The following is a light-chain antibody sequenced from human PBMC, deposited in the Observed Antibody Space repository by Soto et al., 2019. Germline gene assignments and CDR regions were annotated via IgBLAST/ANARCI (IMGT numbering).Light chain of an antibody. CDR3: HQYGSSPPT. CDR2: GAS. J-gene: IGKJ1*01. V-gene: IGKV3-20*01. Sequence: EIVLTQSPGTLSLSPGESAALSCRASESISNNFLAWYQRKPGQAPRLLIYGASYRATDIPYRFSGSGSGTEFTLTITRLQPEDFAVYYCHQYGSSPPTFGQGTKVEVK. CDR1: ESISNNF.